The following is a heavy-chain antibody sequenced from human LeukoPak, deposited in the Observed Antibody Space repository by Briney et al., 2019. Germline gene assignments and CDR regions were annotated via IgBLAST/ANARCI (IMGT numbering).Heavy chain of an antibody. CDR2: IYPGDSDT. CDR1: RDSFTTYW. J-gene: IGHJ3*02. Sequence: GVSLKIASKGSRDSFTTYWIPRMRQMPRKDLEWMGIIYPGDSDTRYSPSFQGQVTISADTSISTAYLQWSSLKASDTFFFQAEDGIRDAFDIWGQGTMVTVSS. V-gene: IGHV5-51*01. D-gene: IGHD2-21*01. CDR3: EDGIRDAFDI.